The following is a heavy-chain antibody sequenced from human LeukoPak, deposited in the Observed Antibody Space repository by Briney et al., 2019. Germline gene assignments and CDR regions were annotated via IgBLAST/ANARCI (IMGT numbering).Heavy chain of an antibody. J-gene: IGHJ4*02. Sequence: SETLSLTCAVYGGSFSGYYWSWIRQPPGKGLEWIGEINHSGSTNYNPSLKSRATISVDTSKNQFSLKLSSVTVTDTAVYYCASRIVPSSDFDYWGQGTLVTVSS. CDR3: ASRIVPSSDFDY. CDR2: INHSGST. V-gene: IGHV4-34*01. CDR1: GGSFSGYY. D-gene: IGHD5-12*01.